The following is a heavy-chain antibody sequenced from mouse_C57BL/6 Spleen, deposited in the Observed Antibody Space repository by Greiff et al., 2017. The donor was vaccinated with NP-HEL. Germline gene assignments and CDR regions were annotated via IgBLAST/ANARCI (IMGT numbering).Heavy chain of an antibody. CDR3: ARHYLTRGVFAY. Sequence: EVQLQQSGPELVKPGASVKIPCKASGYTFTDYNMDWVKQSHGKSLEWIGDINPNNGGTIYNQKFKGKATLTVDKSSSTAYMELRSLTSEDTAVYYCARHYLTRGVFAYWGQGTLVTVSA. J-gene: IGHJ3*01. V-gene: IGHV1-18*01. D-gene: IGHD1-1*02. CDR2: INPNNGGT. CDR1: GYTFTDYN.